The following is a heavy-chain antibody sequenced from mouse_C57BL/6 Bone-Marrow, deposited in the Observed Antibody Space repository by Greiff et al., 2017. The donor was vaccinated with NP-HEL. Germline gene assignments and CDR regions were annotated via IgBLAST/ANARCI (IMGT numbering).Heavy chain of an antibody. D-gene: IGHD1-1*01. CDR1: GFTFSDYG. CDR2: ISNLAYSI. Sequence: EVKLVESGGGLVQPGGSLKLSCAASGFTFSDYGMAWVRQAPRKGPEWVAFISNLAYSIYYADTVTGRFTISRENAKNTLYLEMSSLRSEDTAMYYCARHAYGSSWYFDVWGTGTTVTVSS. J-gene: IGHJ1*03. CDR3: ARHAYGSSWYFDV. V-gene: IGHV5-15*01.